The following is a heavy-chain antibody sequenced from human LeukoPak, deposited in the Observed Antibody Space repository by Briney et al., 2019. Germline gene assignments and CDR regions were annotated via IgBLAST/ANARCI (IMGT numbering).Heavy chain of an antibody. V-gene: IGHV4-4*02. D-gene: IGHD2-15*01. J-gene: IGHJ5*02. Sequence: PSGTLSLTCAVSGGSISSSNWWSWVRQPPGKGLEWIGEIYHSGSTNYNPSLKSRVTISVDTSKNQFSLKLSSVTAADTAVYYCARDRVVVAAGWFDPWGQGTLVTVSS. CDR2: IYHSGST. CDR3: ARDRVVVAAGWFDP. CDR1: GGSISSSNW.